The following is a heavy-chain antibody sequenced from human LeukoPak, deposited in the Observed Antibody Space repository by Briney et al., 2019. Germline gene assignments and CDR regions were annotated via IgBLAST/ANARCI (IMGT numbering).Heavy chain of an antibody. CDR1: GGSISSYY. V-gene: IGHV4-59*08. CDR2: IYYSGST. CDR3: ARQRSPSRGYYYGMDV. D-gene: IGHD3-10*01. J-gene: IGHJ6*02. Sequence: KPSETLSLTCTVSGGSISSYYWSWIRQPPGKGLEWIGYIYYSGSTNYNPSLKSRVTISVDTSKNQFSLKLSSVTAADTAVYYCARQRSPSRGYYYGMDVWGQGTTVTVSS.